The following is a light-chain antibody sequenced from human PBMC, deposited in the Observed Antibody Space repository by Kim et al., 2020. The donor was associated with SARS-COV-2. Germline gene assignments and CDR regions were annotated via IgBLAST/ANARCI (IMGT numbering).Light chain of an antibody. V-gene: IGKV1-9*01. CDR2: GES. CDR1: QSISSY. CDR3: QKLTSYPLA. Sequence: SAVGERVTITCRASQSISSYLAWTQQKPGKAPKLLSFGESTWQRGVPSRFSGGGSGTDFTLTISSLQPEDTATYYCQKLTSYPLAFGEGTKVDIK. J-gene: IGKJ1*01.